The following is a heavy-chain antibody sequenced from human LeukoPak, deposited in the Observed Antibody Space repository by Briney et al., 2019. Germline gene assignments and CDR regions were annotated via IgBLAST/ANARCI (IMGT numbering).Heavy chain of an antibody. Sequence: PSASLRLSCTASGFCISRHAKNWGCQAPAEGLELVSVLSGSGGNTFYADSVQSRFTISRDNSKNTVYLQMNRLRVEDTAVYYCAKDGGVEGASVRAFDFWGQGTLVTVSS. CDR2: LSGSGGNT. V-gene: IGHV3-23*01. CDR1: GFCISRHA. D-gene: IGHD1-26*01. CDR3: AKDGGVEGASVRAFDF. J-gene: IGHJ4*02.